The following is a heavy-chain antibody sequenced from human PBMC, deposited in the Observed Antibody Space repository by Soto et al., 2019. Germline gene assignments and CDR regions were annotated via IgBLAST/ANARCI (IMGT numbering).Heavy chain of an antibody. CDR2: INTDGSKT. Sequence: HPGGSLRLSCAASGFTFSSYWMYWVRQAPGKGLVWVSRINTDGSKTFYADSVKGRFTISRDNAQKTLYLQMSSLRVDDTAVYYCARGGFEYSSSSDWFDPWGQGTLVTVSS. CDR3: ARGGFEYSSSSDWFDP. V-gene: IGHV3-74*01. CDR1: GFTFSSYW. D-gene: IGHD6-6*01. J-gene: IGHJ5*02.